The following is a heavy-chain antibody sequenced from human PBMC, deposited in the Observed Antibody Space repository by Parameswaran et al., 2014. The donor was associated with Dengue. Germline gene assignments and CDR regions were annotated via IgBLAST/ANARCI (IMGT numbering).Heavy chain of an antibody. CDR2: IYYSGST. D-gene: IGHD2-15*01. J-gene: IGHJ4*02. CDR3: ARVGYCSGGSCYSTYYFDY. CDR1: GGSISSGGYY. Sequence: ASETLSLTCTVSGGSISSGGYYWSWIRQHPGKGLEWIGYIYYSGSTYYNPSLKSRVTISVDTSKNQFSLKLSSVTAADTAVYYCARVGYCSGGSCYSTYYFDYRGQGTLVTVSS. V-gene: IGHV4-31*03.